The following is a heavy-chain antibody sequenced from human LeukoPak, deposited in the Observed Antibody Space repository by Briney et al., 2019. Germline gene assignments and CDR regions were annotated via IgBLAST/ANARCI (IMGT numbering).Heavy chain of an antibody. V-gene: IGHV4-4*09. J-gene: IGHJ4*02. CDR2: IYTSGST. D-gene: IGHD2-2*01. CDR3: ARQRGDCSSTTCYFDY. CDR1: GGSISSCY. Sequence: SETLSLTCTVSGGSISSCYWSWIRQPPGKGLEWIGYIYTSGSTNYDPSLKSRVTISVDTSKNQFSLKLTSVTAADTAVYYCARQRGDCSSTTCYFDYWGQGTLVTVSS.